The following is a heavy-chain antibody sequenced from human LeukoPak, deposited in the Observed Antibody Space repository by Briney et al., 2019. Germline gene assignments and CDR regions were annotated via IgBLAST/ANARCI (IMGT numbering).Heavy chain of an antibody. CDR1: GFIFSAHY. D-gene: IGHD1-26*01. Sequence: GGSLRLSCAASGFIFSAHYLDWVRRAPGKGREWVGRTRNEANIYTTKYAASVKGRFTISRDDSKNSLYLQMNSLKTEDTAVYYCASPVGATTVRAFDIWGQGTMVTVSS. CDR3: ASPVGATTVRAFDI. V-gene: IGHV3-72*01. J-gene: IGHJ3*02. CDR2: TRNEANIYTT.